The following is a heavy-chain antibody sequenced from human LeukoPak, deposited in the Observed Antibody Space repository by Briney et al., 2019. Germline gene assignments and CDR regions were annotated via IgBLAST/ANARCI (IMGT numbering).Heavy chain of an antibody. J-gene: IGHJ4*02. CDR1: GYTFTSYG. CDR2: ISAYNGNT. CDR3: ARDDVWWLRGYFDY. Sequence: ASVKVSYKASGYTFTSYGISWVRQAPGQGLEWMGWISAYNGNTNYAQKLQGRVTMTTDTSTSTAYMELRSLRSDDTAVYYCARDDVWWLRGYFDYWGQGTLVTVSS. D-gene: IGHD5-12*01. V-gene: IGHV1-18*01.